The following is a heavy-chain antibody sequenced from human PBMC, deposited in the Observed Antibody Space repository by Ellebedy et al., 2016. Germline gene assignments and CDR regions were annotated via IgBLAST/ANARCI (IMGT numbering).Heavy chain of an antibody. V-gene: IGHV1-69*13. Sequence: SVKVSCXASGGTFSSYAISWVRQAPGQGLEWMGGIIPIFGTANYAQKFQGRVTITADESTSTAYMELSSLRSEDTAVYYCARDGCSGGSCYSDDGDAFDIWGQGTMVTVSS. CDR1: GGTFSSYA. J-gene: IGHJ3*02. CDR3: ARDGCSGGSCYSDDGDAFDI. CDR2: IIPIFGTA. D-gene: IGHD2-15*01.